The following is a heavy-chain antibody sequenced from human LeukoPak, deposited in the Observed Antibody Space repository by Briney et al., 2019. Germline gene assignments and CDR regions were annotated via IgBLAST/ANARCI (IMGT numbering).Heavy chain of an antibody. J-gene: IGHJ4*02. CDR2: IYYSGTT. D-gene: IGHD1-26*01. CDR3: ARHGGSHFLY. CDR1: GGSISSYY. V-gene: IGHV4-59*08. Sequence: PSETLSLTCTVSGGSISSYYWSWIRQLPGKGLEWIGYIYYSGTTKYNPSLKSRVTISVDTSKNQFSLKLSSVTAADTAVYYCARHGGSHFLYWGQGILVTVSS.